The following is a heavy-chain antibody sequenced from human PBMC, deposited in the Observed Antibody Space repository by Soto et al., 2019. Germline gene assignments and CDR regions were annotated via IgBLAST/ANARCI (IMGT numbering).Heavy chain of an antibody. CDR1: GFSFSDYY. V-gene: IGHV3-11*06. CDR3: ARDVAAVLDEAEPYHYSVLDV. Sequence: GGSLRLSCAAAGFSFSDYYMTWIRQAPGKGLEGVSFISSGSSYTNYADSVKGRFSISRDNAKNSLYLQMNSLRAEDTAVYYCARDVAAVLDEAEPYHYSVLDVWGQGTTVTVSS. CDR2: ISSGSSYT. D-gene: IGHD5-12*01. J-gene: IGHJ6*02.